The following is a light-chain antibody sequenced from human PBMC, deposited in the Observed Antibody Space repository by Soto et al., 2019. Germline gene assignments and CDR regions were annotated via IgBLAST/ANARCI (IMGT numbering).Light chain of an antibody. CDR2: DVD. V-gene: IGLV2-11*01. Sequence: QSALTQPRSVSGSPGQSVTISCTGTYSDVGGYKYVSWYQHHPGKAPKLIIYDVDKRLSGVPDRFSGSKSGNTASLTISGLQAEDEADYYFCSYAGTFYVFGTGTKLTVL. CDR3: CSYAGTFYV. J-gene: IGLJ1*01. CDR1: YSDVGGYKY.